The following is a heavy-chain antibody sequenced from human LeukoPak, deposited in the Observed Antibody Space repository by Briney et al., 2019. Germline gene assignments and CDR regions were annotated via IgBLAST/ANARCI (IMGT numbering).Heavy chain of an antibody. CDR1: GGFISSYY. CDR3: ARTVTMVRDPSYFDL. Sequence: ASETLSLTCTVSGGFISSYYWSWIRQPPGKGLEWIGYIYYSGSTNYNPSLKSRVTISVDTSKNQFSLKLSSVTAADTAVYYCARTVTMVRDPSYFDLWGRGTLVTVSS. V-gene: IGHV4-59*01. CDR2: IYYSGST. J-gene: IGHJ2*01. D-gene: IGHD3-10*01.